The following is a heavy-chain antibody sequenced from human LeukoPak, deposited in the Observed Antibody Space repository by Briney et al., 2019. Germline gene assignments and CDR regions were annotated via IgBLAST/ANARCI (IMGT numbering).Heavy chain of an antibody. CDR1: DYSIRSGGYS. V-gene: IGHV4-34*01. J-gene: IGHJ6*03. CDR2: INHSGST. Sequence: KTSETLSLTCAVSDYSIRSGGYSWNWIRQPPGKGLEWIGEINHSGSTNYNPSLKSRVTISVDTSKNQFSLKLSSVTAADTAVYYCARHGALIAAAGPSYYYMDVWGKGTTVTISS. D-gene: IGHD6-13*01. CDR3: ARHGALIAAAGPSYYYMDV.